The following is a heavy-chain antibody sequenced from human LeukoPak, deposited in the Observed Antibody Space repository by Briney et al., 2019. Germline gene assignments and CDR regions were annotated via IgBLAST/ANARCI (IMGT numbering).Heavy chain of an antibody. CDR2: IYTSGST. V-gene: IGHV4-4*07. J-gene: IGHJ6*03. Sequence: PSETLSLTCTVSGGSISSYYWSWIRQPAGKGLEWIGRIYTSGSTNYNPSLKSRVTMSVDTSKNQFSLKLSSVTAADTAVYYCARDELLWFGESRHYYVDVWGKGTTVTVSS. D-gene: IGHD3-10*01. CDR1: GGSISSYY. CDR3: ARDELLWFGESRHYYVDV.